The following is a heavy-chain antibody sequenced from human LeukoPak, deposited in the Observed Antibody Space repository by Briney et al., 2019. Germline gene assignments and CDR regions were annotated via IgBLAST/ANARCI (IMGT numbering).Heavy chain of an antibody. CDR2: MSPNSGDT. Sequence: ASVKVSCKASGYTFTSYDFNWVRQATGQRPEWMGWMSPNSGDTGYAQKFQDRVTMTRNTSISTAYMELSSLRSDDTAMYYCARGGGRDSGRENDYWGQGTLVTVSS. V-gene: IGHV1-8*01. CDR3: ARGGGRDSGRENDY. J-gene: IGHJ4*02. D-gene: IGHD1-26*01. CDR1: GYTFTSYD.